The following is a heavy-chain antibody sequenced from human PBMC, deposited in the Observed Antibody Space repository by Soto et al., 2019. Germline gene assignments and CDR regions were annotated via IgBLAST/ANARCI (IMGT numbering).Heavy chain of an antibody. CDR2: ISSSSSTI. CDR3: ARDKLLWFGELFGAFDI. Sequence: GGSLRLSCAASGFTFSSYSMNWVRQAPGKGLEWVSYISSSSSTIYYADSVKGRFTISRDNAKNSLYLQMNSLRDEDTAVYYCARDKLLWFGELFGAFDIWGQGTMVTVSS. D-gene: IGHD3-10*01. V-gene: IGHV3-48*02. J-gene: IGHJ3*02. CDR1: GFTFSSYS.